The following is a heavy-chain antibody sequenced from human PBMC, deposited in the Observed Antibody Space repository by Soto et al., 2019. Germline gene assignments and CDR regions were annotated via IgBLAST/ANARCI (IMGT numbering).Heavy chain of an antibody. Sequence: QITLKESGPSLVKPTQTLTLTCTFSGFSLSTGGVGVGWIRQPPGKALEWLALIYWDDDKRYSPSLRSRLTATKHTSKNQXXLXMXNMDPVDTATYYCAHSRCGGDCLQSYSSHYYYGMDVWGQGTTVTVSS. CDR2: IYWDDDK. CDR3: AHSRCGGDCLQSYSSHYYYGMDV. V-gene: IGHV2-5*02. J-gene: IGHJ6*02. D-gene: IGHD2-21*02. CDR1: GFSLSTGGVG.